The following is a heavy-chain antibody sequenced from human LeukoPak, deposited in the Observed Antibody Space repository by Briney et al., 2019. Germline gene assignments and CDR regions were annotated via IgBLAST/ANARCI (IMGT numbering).Heavy chain of an antibody. J-gene: IGHJ4*02. Sequence: GGSLRLSCAASGFSISNSAMSWVRQAPGKGLEWVSLIIASSGSTFYADSVKGRFTISRDNSRNTLFLQMNSLRAEDTAVYYCAKGAYDYIEMGYFDYWGQGTLVTVSS. CDR2: IIASSGST. CDR3: AKGAYDYIEMGYFDY. CDR1: GFSISNSA. V-gene: IGHV3-23*01. D-gene: IGHD5-12*01.